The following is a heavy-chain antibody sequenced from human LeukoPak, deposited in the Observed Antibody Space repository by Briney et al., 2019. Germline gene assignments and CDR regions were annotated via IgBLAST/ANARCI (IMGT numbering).Heavy chain of an antibody. D-gene: IGHD3-22*01. CDR1: GYTFTSYA. CDR3: AGVGPYYYDSSGYYYDRYAFDI. V-gene: IGHV7-4-1*02. Sequence: ASVKVSCKASGYTFTSYAMNWVRQAPGQGLEWMGWINTNTGNPTYAQGFTGRFVFSLDTSVSTAYLQISSLKAEDTAVYYCAGVGPYYYDSSGYYYDRYAFDIWGQGTMVIVSS. J-gene: IGHJ3*02. CDR2: INTNTGNP.